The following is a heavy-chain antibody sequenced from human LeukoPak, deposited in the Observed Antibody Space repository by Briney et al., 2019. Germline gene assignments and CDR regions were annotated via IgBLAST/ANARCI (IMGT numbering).Heavy chain of an antibody. CDR3: ARDILTGYYNNYLDY. CDR1: GFTFSSYW. J-gene: IGHJ4*02. CDR2: IKQDGSER. Sequence: GGSLRLSCAASGFTFSSYWMSWVRQAPGKGLEWVANIKQDGSERYYVDSVKGRFTISRDNAKNSLYLQMSSLRAEDTAVYYCARDILTGYYNNYLDYWGQGTLVTVSS. V-gene: IGHV3-7*01. D-gene: IGHD3-9*01.